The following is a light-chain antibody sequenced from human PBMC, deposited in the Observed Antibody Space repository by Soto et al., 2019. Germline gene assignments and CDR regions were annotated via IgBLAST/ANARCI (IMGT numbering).Light chain of an antibody. J-gene: IGLJ1*01. CDR1: SNDVGGYNY. CDR2: DVS. V-gene: IGLV2-14*03. CDR3: SSYTTSNTRQIV. Sequence: SVLTQPASLSGSPGQSINISCPGTSNDVGGYNYVSWYQHHPGKAPKLIIYDVSNRPSGVSNPFSGSKSGNTASLTISGLQPEDEADYYCSSYTTSNTRQIVFGTGTKATVL.